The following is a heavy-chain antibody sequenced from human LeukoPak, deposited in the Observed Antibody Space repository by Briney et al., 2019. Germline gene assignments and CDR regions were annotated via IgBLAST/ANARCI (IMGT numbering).Heavy chain of an antibody. J-gene: IGHJ4*02. CDR2: IFSNGDT. CDR1: EFTVSRNY. CDR3: TRDQMNY. D-gene: IGHD5-24*01. Sequence: GGSLRLSCTASEFTVSRNYMLWVRQAPGKGLEWVSLIFSNGDTHYADSVKGRFTISRDTSKNTVSLQMNSLRVEDTAMYYCTRDQMNYWGEGTLVTVSS. V-gene: IGHV3-53*01.